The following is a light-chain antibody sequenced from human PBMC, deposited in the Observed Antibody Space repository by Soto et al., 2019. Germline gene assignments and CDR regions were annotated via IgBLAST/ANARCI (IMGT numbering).Light chain of an antibody. CDR3: ASWDDSLSGYV. J-gene: IGLJ1*01. V-gene: IGLV1-47*01. CDR2: RND. CDR1: SSNIGTNY. Sequence: QSVLTQPPSASATPGQRVTISCSGSSSNIGTNYVYWYQHLPGTAPKLLIYRNDQRPSGVPDRFSGSKSGTSASLAISGLRSEDEADYYCASWDDSLSGYVFGTGTKVTVL.